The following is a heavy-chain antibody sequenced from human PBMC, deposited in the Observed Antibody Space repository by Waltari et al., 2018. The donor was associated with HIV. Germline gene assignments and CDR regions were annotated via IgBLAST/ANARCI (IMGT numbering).Heavy chain of an antibody. CDR1: GYPFTGYY. Sequence: QVQLVQSGAEVKKPGASVKVSCKASGYPFTGYYMPWVRQAPGQGLEWMGWINPKSDGTNYAQKFQGRVTMTRDTSTSTAYMELSRLRSDDTALYYCARDRIAVTGSYYYGMDVWGQGTTVTVSS. D-gene: IGHD6-19*01. V-gene: IGHV1-2*02. CDR2: INPKSDGT. CDR3: ARDRIAVTGSYYYGMDV. J-gene: IGHJ6*02.